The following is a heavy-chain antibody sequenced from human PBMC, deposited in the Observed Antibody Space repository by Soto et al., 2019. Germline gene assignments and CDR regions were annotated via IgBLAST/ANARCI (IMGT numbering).Heavy chain of an antibody. CDR1: GFIFDDYG. V-gene: IGHV3-20*01. CDR3: ARGKLSSARENAFDI. D-gene: IGHD1-7*01. J-gene: IGHJ3*02. CDR2: INWNGGST. Sequence: EVELVESGGGVVRPGGSLRLSCAASGFIFDDYGMSWVRQAPGKGLEWFSAINWNGGSTGYGVSVKGRFTISRDNAKNSLYVQMNSLMAEDTALYHCARGKLSSARENAFDIWGQGTMVTVSS.